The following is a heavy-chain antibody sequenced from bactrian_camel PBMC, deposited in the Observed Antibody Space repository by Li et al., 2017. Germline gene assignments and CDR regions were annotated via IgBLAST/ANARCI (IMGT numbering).Heavy chain of an antibody. CDR2: IGRDGST. V-gene: IGHV3S67*01. D-gene: IGHD6*01. Sequence: DVQLVESGGDSVQPGGSLRLSCLASGFTFSSWYMIWVRQAPGNECELVSSIGRDGSTYYADSVKGRFTISRDSAKNTVYLQMNNLQPEDTATYYCAEGRGSRGEHCYSLNYWGQGTQVTVS. J-gene: IGHJ4*01. CDR3: AEGRGSRGEHCYSLNY. CDR1: GFTFSSWY.